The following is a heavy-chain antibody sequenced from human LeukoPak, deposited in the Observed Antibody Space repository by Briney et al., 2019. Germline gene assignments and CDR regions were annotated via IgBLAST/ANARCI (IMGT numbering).Heavy chain of an antibody. V-gene: IGHV1-2*02. D-gene: IGHD2-2*01. CDR2: IDPNSGGT. J-gene: IGHJ6*02. CDR1: GYIFTDYY. Sequence: ASVKVSCKASGYIFTDYYVHWIRQAPGQGPEWMGWIDPNSGGTHHAPNFQGRATMTRDTSSSTVYMDLSRLRSADTAIYYCARSRMPFYYYGMHVWGLGTSVTVSS. CDR3: ARSRMPFYYYGMHV.